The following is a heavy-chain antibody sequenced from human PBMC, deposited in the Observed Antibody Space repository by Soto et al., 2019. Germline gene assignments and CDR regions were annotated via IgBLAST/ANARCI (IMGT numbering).Heavy chain of an antibody. D-gene: IGHD1-26*01. Sequence: EVQLVESGGGLVQPGVSLRLSCEAPGLTFSNYGMSWVRQGPGQGLEWVSTVGDGGGRTYYADSVKGRFTISRDNSKNTLFLQMNSLRAEDTAIYYCARKGIVDGRNHDAFDIWGQGTMVIVSS. J-gene: IGHJ3*02. V-gene: IGHV3-23*04. CDR3: ARKGIVDGRNHDAFDI. CDR1: GLTFSNYG. CDR2: VGDGGGRT.